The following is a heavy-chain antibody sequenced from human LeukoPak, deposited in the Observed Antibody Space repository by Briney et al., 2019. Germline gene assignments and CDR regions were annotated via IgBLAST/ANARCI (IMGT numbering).Heavy chain of an antibody. D-gene: IGHD1-1*01. CDR3: ARSPTGWFDS. Sequence: GESLKISFKGFGYRFTTYWIGWVRRMPGKGLEWMGIIYPRDSDTRYSPSFQGQVTISADKSISTAYLQWNRLKASDTAIYYCARSPTGWFDSWGQGTLVTVSS. CDR1: GYRFTTYW. V-gene: IGHV5-51*01. J-gene: IGHJ5*01. CDR2: IYPRDSDT.